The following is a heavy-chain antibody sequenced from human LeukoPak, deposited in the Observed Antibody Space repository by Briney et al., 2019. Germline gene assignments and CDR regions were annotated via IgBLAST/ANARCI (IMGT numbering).Heavy chain of an antibody. D-gene: IGHD2-8*01. Sequence: PGGSLRLSCAASGFTFSMYWMSWVRQAPGKGPEWVANIKVDGSEIYYVDSVKGRFTISRDNAKNSLYLQMNSLRAEDTAVYYCTRDRQGPRLYEMDIWGQGTTATVSS. CDR3: TRDRQGPRLYEMDI. CDR2: IKVDGSEI. V-gene: IGHV3-7*01. J-gene: IGHJ6*02. CDR1: GFTFSMYW.